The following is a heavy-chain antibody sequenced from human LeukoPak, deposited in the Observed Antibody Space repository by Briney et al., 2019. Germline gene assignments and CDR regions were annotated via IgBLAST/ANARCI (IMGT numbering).Heavy chain of an antibody. CDR2: INHSGST. CDR3: ARYVYDTSGYYYYYSYMDV. Sequence: KPSETLSLTCAVYSGSFSSYYWSWIRQPPGKGLEWIGEINHSGSTNCNPSLKSRVTISVDTSKNQFSLKLSSVTAADTAVYYCARYVYDTSGYYYYYSYMDVWGKGTTVTVSS. D-gene: IGHD3-22*01. V-gene: IGHV4-34*01. CDR1: SGSFSSYY. J-gene: IGHJ6*03.